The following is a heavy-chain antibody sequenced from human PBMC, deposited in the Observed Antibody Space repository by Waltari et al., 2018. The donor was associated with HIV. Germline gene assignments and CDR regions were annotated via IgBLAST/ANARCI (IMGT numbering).Heavy chain of an antibody. Sequence: QLQLQESGPGLVKPSETLSLTCTVPGGSISSRSYYWVWFRQPPGKGLEWIGSIYYSGSTHYNPSLKSRVTMSVDTSKNQCSLKLSSVTAADTAVYYWAGHSLTYYYDSSGYSVAFDYWGQGTLVTVSS. CDR1: GGSISSRSYY. V-gene: IGHV4-39*01. D-gene: IGHD3-22*01. CDR3: AGHSLTYYYDSSGYSVAFDY. CDR2: IYYSGST. J-gene: IGHJ4*02.